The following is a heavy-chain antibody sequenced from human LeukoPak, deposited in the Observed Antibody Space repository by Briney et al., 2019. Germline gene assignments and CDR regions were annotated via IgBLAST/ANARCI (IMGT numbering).Heavy chain of an antibody. V-gene: IGHV3-48*03. CDR2: ISSSGSTI. CDR1: GFTFSSYE. Sequence: PGGSLRLSCAASGFTFSSYEMNWVRQAPGKGLEWVSYISSSGSTIYYADSVKGRFTISRDNSKNTLYLQMGSLRAEDMAVYYCAASDYWGQGTLVTVSS. J-gene: IGHJ4*02. CDR3: AASDY.